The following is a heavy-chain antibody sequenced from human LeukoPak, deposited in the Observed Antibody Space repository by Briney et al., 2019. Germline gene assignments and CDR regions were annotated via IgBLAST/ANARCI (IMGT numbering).Heavy chain of an antibody. CDR1: EFTFGNHW. J-gene: IGHJ4*02. V-gene: IGHV3-74*01. Sequence: QPGGSLRLSCAASEFTFGNHWMHWVRQAPGKGLVWVSRINNDGSITDYADSVKGRFTTSRDNAKNTLYLHMNSLRGEDAAMYYCARDYPPYWGQGTLVTVSA. CDR3: ARDYPPY. CDR2: INNDGSIT.